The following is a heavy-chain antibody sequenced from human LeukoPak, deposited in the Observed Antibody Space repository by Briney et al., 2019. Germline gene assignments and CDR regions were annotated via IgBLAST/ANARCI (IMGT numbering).Heavy chain of an antibody. J-gene: IGHJ6*02. V-gene: IGHV3-23*01. Sequence: GGSLRLSCAASGFTFSSYAMSWVRQAPGKGLEWVSAISGSGGSTYYADSVKGRFTISRDNAKNSLYLQMNSLRAEDTAVYYCARDRVTMVRGVIIPYGMDVWGQGTTVTVSS. D-gene: IGHD3-10*01. CDR3: ARDRVTMVRGVIIPYGMDV. CDR2: ISGSGGST. CDR1: GFTFSSYA.